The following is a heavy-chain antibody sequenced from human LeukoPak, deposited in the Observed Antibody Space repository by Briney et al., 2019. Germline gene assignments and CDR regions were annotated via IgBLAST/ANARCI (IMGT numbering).Heavy chain of an antibody. V-gene: IGHV3-30*02. D-gene: IGHD5-18*01. J-gene: IGHJ4*02. CDR2: IRYDGSNK. CDR3: AKDRDTVMDF. Sequence: GGSLRLSCAASGFTFSSYGMHWVRQAPGKGLEWVTFIRYDGSNKYYADSVKGRFTISRDNSKNTLYLQMNSLRAEDTAVYYCAKDRDTVMDFWGQGTLVTVSS. CDR1: GFTFSSYG.